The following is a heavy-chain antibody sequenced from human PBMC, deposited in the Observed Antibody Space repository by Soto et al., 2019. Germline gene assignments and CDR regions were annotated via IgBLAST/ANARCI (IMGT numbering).Heavy chain of an antibody. CDR2: IYYSGST. CDR3: ARVWGGAFDI. CDR1: GGSISSYY. Sequence: SETLSLTCTVSGGSISSYYWSWIRQPPGKGLEWIGYIYYSGSTNYNPSLKSRVTISVDTSKNQFSLKLSSVTAADTAVYYCARVWGGAFDIWGQGTMVPVSS. D-gene: IGHD3-10*01. V-gene: IGHV4-59*08. J-gene: IGHJ3*02.